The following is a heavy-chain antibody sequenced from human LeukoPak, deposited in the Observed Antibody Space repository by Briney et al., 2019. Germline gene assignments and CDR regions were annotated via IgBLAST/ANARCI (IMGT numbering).Heavy chain of an antibody. J-gene: IGHJ4*02. Sequence: SQTLSLTCTVSGGSISSGGCYWSWIRQHPGKGLEWIGYIYYSGSTYYNPSLKSRVTISVDTSKNQFSLKLSSVTAADTAVYYCARGLRSSSSDFDYWGQGTLVTVSS. CDR2: IYYSGST. D-gene: IGHD6-6*01. CDR1: GGSISSGGCY. V-gene: IGHV4-31*03. CDR3: ARGLRSSSSDFDY.